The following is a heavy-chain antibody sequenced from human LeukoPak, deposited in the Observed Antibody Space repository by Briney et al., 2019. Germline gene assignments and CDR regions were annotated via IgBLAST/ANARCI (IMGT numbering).Heavy chain of an antibody. V-gene: IGHV4-59*08. CDR2: IYYSGST. CDR3: ASLLYSSVGTY. J-gene: IGHJ4*02. CDR1: GGSISSYY. Sequence: SETLSLTCTVSGGSISSYYWSWIRQPPGKGLEWIGYIYYSGSTNYNPSLKSRVTISVDTSKNQFSLKLSSVTAADTAVYYCASLLYSSVGTYWGQGTLVTVSS. D-gene: IGHD6-19*01.